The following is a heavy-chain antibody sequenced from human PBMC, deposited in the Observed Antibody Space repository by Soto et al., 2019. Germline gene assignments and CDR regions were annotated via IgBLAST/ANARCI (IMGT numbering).Heavy chain of an antibody. J-gene: IGHJ4*02. CDR2: IYYSGST. CDR1: GGSISSYY. D-gene: IGHD6-13*01. CDR3: ARLPLAAAEYYFDY. Sequence: QVQLQESGPGLVKPSETLSLTCAVSGGSISSYYWSWIRQPPGKGLEWIGYIYYSGSTNYNPSLKSRVTISVDTSKNQFSLKLSSVTAADTAVYYCARLPLAAAEYYFDYWGQGTLVTVSS. V-gene: IGHV4-59*08.